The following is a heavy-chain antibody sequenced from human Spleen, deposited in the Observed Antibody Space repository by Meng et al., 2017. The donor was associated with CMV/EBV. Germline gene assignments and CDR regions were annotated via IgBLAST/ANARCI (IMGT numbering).Heavy chain of an antibody. CDR2: INHSGST. D-gene: IGHD1-26*01. CDR1: GGSFSGYY. CDR3: AREPWFDP. J-gene: IGHJ5*02. V-gene: IGHV4-34*01. Sequence: QVQLQQWGAGLLKPSETLSLTCAVYGGSFSGYYWSWIRQPPGKGLEWIGEINHSGSTNYNPSLKSRVTISVDTSKNQFSLKLSSVTAADTAVYYCAREPWFDPWGQGTLVTVSS.